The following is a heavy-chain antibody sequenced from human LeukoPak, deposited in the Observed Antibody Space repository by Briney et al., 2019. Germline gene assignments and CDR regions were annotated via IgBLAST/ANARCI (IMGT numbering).Heavy chain of an antibody. V-gene: IGHV3-7*01. D-gene: IGHD2-21*02. CDR1: GYTFTNYN. CDR2: INPDGRDT. Sequence: GGSLRLSCAASGYTFTNYNMYWVRQAPGKGLEWVAHINPDGRDTYYVDSVKGRFTISRDNAQNSMYLQMNSLRVEDTAVYYCTSWGDTTAEYFQRWGQGTLVTVSS. J-gene: IGHJ1*01. CDR3: TSWGDTTAEYFQR.